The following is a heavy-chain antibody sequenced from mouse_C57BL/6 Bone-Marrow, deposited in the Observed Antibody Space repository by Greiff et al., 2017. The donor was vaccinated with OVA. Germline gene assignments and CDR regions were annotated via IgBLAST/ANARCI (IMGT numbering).Heavy chain of an antibody. CDR2: INPNNGGT. CDR1: GYTFTDYY. D-gene: IGHD2-1*01. Sequence: EVQLQQSGPELVKPGASVKISCKASGYTFTDYYMNWVKQSHGKSLEWIGDINPNNGGTSYNQKFKGKATLTVDKSSSTAYMGLRSLTSEDSAVYYCARAPMVRYGAWFAYWGQGTLVTVSA. CDR3: ARAPMVRYGAWFAY. J-gene: IGHJ3*01. V-gene: IGHV1-26*01.